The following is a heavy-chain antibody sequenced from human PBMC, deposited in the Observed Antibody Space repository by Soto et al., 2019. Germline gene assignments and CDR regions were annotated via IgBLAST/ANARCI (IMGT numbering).Heavy chain of an antibody. CDR1: GGTFSSYA. CDR3: AAGTWGIVVVPATLDY. D-gene: IGHD2-2*01. J-gene: IGHJ4*02. V-gene: IGHV1-69*13. CDR2: IIPIFGTA. Sequence: SVKVSCKASGGTFSSYAISWVRQAPGQGLEWMGGIIPIFGTANYAQKFQGRVAITADESTSTAYMELSSLRSEDTAVYYCAAGTWGIVVVPATLDYWGQGTLVTVSS.